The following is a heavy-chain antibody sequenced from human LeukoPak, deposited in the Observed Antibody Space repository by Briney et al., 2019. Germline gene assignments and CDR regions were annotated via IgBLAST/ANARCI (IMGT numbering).Heavy chain of an antibody. CDR2: FGGTGGDI. V-gene: IGHV3-23*01. Sequence: GGSLRLSCAASGFAFSVNAMAWVRQAPGKGLEWVAAFGGTGGDINYADSVKGRFTISRDNSKGILYLQMNSLRAEDTAVYYCAKDIFRRAFDFWGQGTLVTVSS. CDR3: AKDIFRRAFDF. CDR1: GFAFSVNA. J-gene: IGHJ4*02. D-gene: IGHD2-15*01.